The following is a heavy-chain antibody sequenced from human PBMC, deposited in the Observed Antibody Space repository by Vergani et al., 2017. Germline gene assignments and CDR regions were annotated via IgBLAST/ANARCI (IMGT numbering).Heavy chain of an antibody. Sequence: EVRLLESGGGLVQPGGSLRLSCAASGSTFSSYAMNWVRQAPGKGLEWVSGISWNSGSIGYADSVKGRFTISRDNAKNSLYLQMNSLRAEDTALYYCAKDHYDFWSGYPNLSPFDLWGRGTLVTVSS. CDR1: GSTFSSYA. J-gene: IGHJ2*01. CDR3: AKDHYDFWSGYPNLSPFDL. D-gene: IGHD3-3*01. V-gene: IGHV3-9*01. CDR2: ISWNSGSI.